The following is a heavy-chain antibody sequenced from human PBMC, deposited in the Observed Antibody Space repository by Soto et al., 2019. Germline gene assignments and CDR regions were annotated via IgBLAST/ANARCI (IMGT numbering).Heavy chain of an antibody. Sequence: PSETLSLTCTVSGGSISIGGYYLSWIRQHPGKGLEWIGYIYYSGSTYYNPSLKSRVTISVDTSKNQFSLKLSSVTAADTAVYYCARDSGYCSSTSCSTNWFDPWGQGTLVTVSS. D-gene: IGHD2-2*01. CDR3: ARDSGYCSSTSCSTNWFDP. V-gene: IGHV4-31*03. J-gene: IGHJ5*02. CDR2: IYYSGST. CDR1: GGSISIGGYY.